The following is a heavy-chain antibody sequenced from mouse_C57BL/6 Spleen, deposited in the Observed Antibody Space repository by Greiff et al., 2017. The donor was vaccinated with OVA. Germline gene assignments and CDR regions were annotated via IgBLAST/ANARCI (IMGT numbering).Heavy chain of an antibody. J-gene: IGHJ4*01. CDR1: GYTFTDYY. V-gene: IGHV1-19*01. D-gene: IGHD4-1*01. Sequence: VQLKESGPVLVKPGASVKMSCKASGYTFTDYYMNWVKQSHGKSLEWIGVINPYNGGTSYNQKFKGKATLTVDKSSSTAYMELNSLTSEDSAVYYCARWDRMDYWGQGTSVTVSS. CDR3: ARWDRMDY. CDR2: INPYNGGT.